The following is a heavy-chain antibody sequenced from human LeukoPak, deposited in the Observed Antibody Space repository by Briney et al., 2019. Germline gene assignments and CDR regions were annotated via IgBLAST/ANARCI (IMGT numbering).Heavy chain of an antibody. Sequence: ASVKVSCKASGYTFTSYDINWVRQATGQGLEWMGWMNPNSGNTGYAQKFQGRVTITRNTSISTAYMELSSLRSEDTAVYYCARDSRSMDPHSSGWLDFDYWGQGTLVTVSS. CDR2: MNPNSGNT. J-gene: IGHJ4*02. D-gene: IGHD6-19*01. CDR3: ARDSRSMDPHSSGWLDFDY. V-gene: IGHV1-8*03. CDR1: GYTFTSYD.